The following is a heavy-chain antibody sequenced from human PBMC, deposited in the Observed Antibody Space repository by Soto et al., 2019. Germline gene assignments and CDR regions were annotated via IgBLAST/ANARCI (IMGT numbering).Heavy chain of an antibody. CDR3: AHRRGGRDAFDI. Sequence: QITLKESGPTLVKPTQTLTLTCTFSGFSLSTSGVGVGWIRQPPGKALEWLALIYWDDDKRYSPSLKSRLTITKDTSKNQVVLTLTNMDPVDTATYYCAHRRGGRDAFDIWGQGTMVTVSS. CDR2: IYWDDDK. J-gene: IGHJ3*02. CDR1: GFSLSTSGVG. V-gene: IGHV2-5*02. D-gene: IGHD3-16*01.